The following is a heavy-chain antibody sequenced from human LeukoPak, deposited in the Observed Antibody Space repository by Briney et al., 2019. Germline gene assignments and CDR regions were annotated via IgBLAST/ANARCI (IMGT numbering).Heavy chain of an antibody. CDR1: GYIFTNYP. Sequence: ASVKVSCKASGYIFTNYPMIWVRQAPGQGLEWMGWINTKTGNPTYAQGRTGRFVFSLDTSVSTAFLQITSLQAEDTAIYHCARGGYSRGQGSPFDFWGQGTLVTVSS. J-gene: IGHJ4*02. CDR3: ARGGYSRGQGSPFDF. V-gene: IGHV7-4-1*02. CDR2: INTKTGNP. D-gene: IGHD6-19*01.